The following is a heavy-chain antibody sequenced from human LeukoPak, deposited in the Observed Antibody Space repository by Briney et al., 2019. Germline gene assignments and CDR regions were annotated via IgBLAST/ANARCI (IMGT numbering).Heavy chain of an antibody. Sequence: SETLSLTCTVSGGSISSSSYYWGWIRQPPGKGLEWIGSIYYSGSTNYNPSLKSRVTISVDTSKNQFSLKLSSVTAADTAVYYCARGPDYYGSGRGDWFDPWGQGTLVTVSS. CDR1: GGSISSSSYY. D-gene: IGHD3-10*01. V-gene: IGHV4-39*07. CDR3: ARGPDYYGSGRGDWFDP. CDR2: IYYSGST. J-gene: IGHJ5*02.